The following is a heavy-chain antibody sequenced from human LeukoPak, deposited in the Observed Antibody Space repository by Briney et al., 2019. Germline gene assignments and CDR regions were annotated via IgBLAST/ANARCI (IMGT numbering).Heavy chain of an antibody. J-gene: IGHJ4*02. D-gene: IGHD3-22*01. CDR3: AREGSMGSGYPFDY. CDR2: IYYSGST. CDR1: GGSISSSSYY. V-gene: IGHV4-39*07. Sequence: SETLSLTCTVSGGSISSSSYYWGWTRQPPGKGLEWIGSIYYSGSTYYNPSLKSRVTISVDTSKNQFSLKLSSVTAADTAVYYCAREGSMGSGYPFDYWGQGTLVTVSS.